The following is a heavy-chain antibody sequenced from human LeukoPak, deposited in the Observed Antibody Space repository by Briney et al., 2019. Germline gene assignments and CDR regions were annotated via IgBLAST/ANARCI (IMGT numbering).Heavy chain of an antibody. D-gene: IGHD3-9*01. J-gene: IGHJ6*02. Sequence: ASVKVSCKASGYTFTGYYMHWVRQAPGQGLEWMGWINPNSGGTNYAQKFQGRVTMTRDTSISTAYMELSRLRSDDTAVYYCARGSGYFDWLSPYYYYGMDVWGHGTTVTVSS. CDR2: INPNSGGT. CDR3: ARGSGYFDWLSPYYYYGMDV. V-gene: IGHV1-2*02. CDR1: GYTFTGYY.